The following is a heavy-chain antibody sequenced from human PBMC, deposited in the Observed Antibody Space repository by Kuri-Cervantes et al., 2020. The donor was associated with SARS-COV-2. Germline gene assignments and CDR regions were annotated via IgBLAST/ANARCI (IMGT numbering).Heavy chain of an antibody. CDR3: AHTCSGGSCYNNAFDY. D-gene: IGHD2-15*01. CDR2: IYWDDDK. CDR1: GFSLSNARMG. J-gene: IGHJ4*02. Sequence: SGPTLVKPTETLTLTCTASGFSLSNARMGVGWIRQPPGKALEWLALIYWDDDKRYGPSLKSRLTITKDTSKNQVVLTMTNMDPVDTATYYCAHTCSGGSCYNNAFDYWGQGTLVTVSS. V-gene: IGHV2-5*05.